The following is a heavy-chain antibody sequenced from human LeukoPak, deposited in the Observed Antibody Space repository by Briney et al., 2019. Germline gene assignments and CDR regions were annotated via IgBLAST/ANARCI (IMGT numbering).Heavy chain of an antibody. Sequence: PGGSLRFSCAASGFTVSSNYMSWVRQAPAKGLEWVSVIYSGGSTYYADSVKGRFTNARDNSKNTLYLQMNSLRAEDTAVYYCAREYYYGSGSYEAYFDYWGQGTLVTVSS. CDR3: AREYYYGSGSYEAYFDY. V-gene: IGHV3-53*01. CDR1: GFTVSSNY. CDR2: IYSGGST. D-gene: IGHD3-10*01. J-gene: IGHJ4*02.